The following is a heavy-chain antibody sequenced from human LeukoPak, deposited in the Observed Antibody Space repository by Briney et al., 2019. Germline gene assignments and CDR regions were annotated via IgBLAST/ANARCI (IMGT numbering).Heavy chain of an antibody. CDR1: GFTFRSYA. CDR2: ISGGGGNT. Sequence: GGSLRLSCAASGFTFRSYAMTWLRQAPGKGLEWVSGISGGGGNTNYADSVKGRFTISRDNSRNTLYLQMNSLRAEDTAVYYCAKDYADYVASHWGQGTLVTVSS. D-gene: IGHD4-17*01. J-gene: IGHJ4*02. V-gene: IGHV3-23*01. CDR3: AKDYADYVASH.